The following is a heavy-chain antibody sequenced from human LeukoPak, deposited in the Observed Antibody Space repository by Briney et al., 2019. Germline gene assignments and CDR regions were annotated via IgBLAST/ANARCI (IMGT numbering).Heavy chain of an antibody. CDR1: GGSISSSS. CDR2: ISSSSSYI. D-gene: IGHD6-6*01. CDR3: ARDGPSSIAAFLDY. J-gene: IGHJ4*02. V-gene: IGHV3-21*01. Sequence: ETLSLTCTVSGGSISSSSYYWGWIRQPPGKGLEWVSSISSSSSYIYYADSVKGRFTISRDNAKNSLYLQMNSLRAEDTAVYYCARDGPSSIAAFLDYWGQGTLVTVSS.